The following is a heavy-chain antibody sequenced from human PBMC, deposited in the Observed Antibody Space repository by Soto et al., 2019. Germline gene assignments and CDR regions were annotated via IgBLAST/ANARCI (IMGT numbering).Heavy chain of an antibody. CDR1: GGSISSGGYY. D-gene: IGHD7-27*01. CDR2: IYYSGST. V-gene: IGHV4-31*03. J-gene: IGHJ4*02. Sequence: SETLSLTCTGSGGSISSGGYYWSWIRQHPGKGLEWIGYIYYSGSTYYNPSLKSRVTISVDTSKNQFSLKLSSVTAADTAVYYCARSSTWGTLYYFDYWGQGTLVTVSS. CDR3: ARSSTWGTLYYFDY.